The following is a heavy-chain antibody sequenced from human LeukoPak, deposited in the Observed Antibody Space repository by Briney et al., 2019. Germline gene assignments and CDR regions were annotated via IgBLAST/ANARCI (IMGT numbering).Heavy chain of an antibody. CDR2: ISATGTT. J-gene: IGHJ4*02. V-gene: IGHV4-4*07. CDR3: ARGKEMTRISGYYSFDY. CDR1: SGSISGYY. D-gene: IGHD5-24*01. Sequence: SETLSLTCDVSSGSISGYYWTWIRQPAGKGLEWIGRISATGTTYYNPSLESRVTISLDTSNNQFSLKVTSVTAADTAVYYCARGKEMTRISGYYSFDYWGQGTLLSVSS.